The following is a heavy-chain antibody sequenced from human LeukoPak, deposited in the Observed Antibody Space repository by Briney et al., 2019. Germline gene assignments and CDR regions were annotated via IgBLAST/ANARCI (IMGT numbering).Heavy chain of an antibody. CDR2: IYHSGST. V-gene: IGHV4-30-2*02. D-gene: IGHD2-2*01. J-gene: IGHJ4*02. CDR1: GGSISSGGYS. Sequence: PSQTLSLTCAVSGGSISSGGYSWSWIRQPPGKGLEWIGYIYHSGSTYYNPSLKSRVTISVDTSKNQFSLKLSSVTAADTAVYYCARSRSYQLLTFDYWGQGTLVTVSS. CDR3: ARSRSYQLLTFDY.